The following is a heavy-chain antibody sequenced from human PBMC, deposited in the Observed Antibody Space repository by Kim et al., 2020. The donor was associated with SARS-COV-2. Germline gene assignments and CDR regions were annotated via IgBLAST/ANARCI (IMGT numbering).Heavy chain of an antibody. Sequence: YADSVQGRFTISRDNAKNSLYLQMNSLRAEDTAVYYCARTRDSGWSYFDYWGQGTLVTVSS. V-gene: IGHV3-21*01. CDR3: ARTRDSGWSYFDY. J-gene: IGHJ4*02. D-gene: IGHD6-19*01.